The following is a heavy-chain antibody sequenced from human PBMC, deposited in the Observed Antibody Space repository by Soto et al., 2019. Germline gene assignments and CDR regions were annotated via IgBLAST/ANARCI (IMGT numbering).Heavy chain of an antibody. CDR3: ASLKTIFGVINQSWFDP. J-gene: IGHJ5*02. D-gene: IGHD3-3*01. V-gene: IGHV4-31*03. CDR2: ISYSGNN. CDR1: GDSINSDDFY. Sequence: SETLYLTCIVSGDSINSDDFYWTWIRQHPGKGLEWIGYISYSGNNYYNPSLKSRVTISIDTSTNQFSLSLSSVTAADTAVYYCASLKTIFGVINQSWFDPWGQGTLVTVSS.